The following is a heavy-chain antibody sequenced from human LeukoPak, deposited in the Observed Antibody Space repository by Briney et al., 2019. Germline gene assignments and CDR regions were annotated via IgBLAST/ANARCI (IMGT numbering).Heavy chain of an antibody. CDR3: ARGEEKATITALDS. V-gene: IGHV3-21*01. D-gene: IGHD5-24*01. Sequence: GGSLRLSCAASGFTVSSNYMSWVRQAPGKGLEWVSAISSSSSYIYYADSIKGRFTISRDNAENSLYLQMNSLRAVDTAVYFCARGEEKATITALDSWGQGTLVTVSS. CDR2: ISSSSSYI. J-gene: IGHJ4*02. CDR1: GFTVSSNY.